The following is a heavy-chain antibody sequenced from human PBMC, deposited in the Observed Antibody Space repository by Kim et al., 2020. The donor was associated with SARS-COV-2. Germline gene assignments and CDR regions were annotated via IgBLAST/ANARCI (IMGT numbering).Heavy chain of an antibody. Sequence: TKYSPKVQGRLTITRDTSASTAYMELSSLRSEDAAVYYCAKLIWGAGGDYWGQGTLVTVSS. V-gene: IGHV1-3*01. J-gene: IGHJ4*02. CDR2: T. CDR3: AKLIWGAGGDY. D-gene: IGHD3-16*01.